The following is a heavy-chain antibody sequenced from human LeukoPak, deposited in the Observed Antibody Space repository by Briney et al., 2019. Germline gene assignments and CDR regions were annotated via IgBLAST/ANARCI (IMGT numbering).Heavy chain of an antibody. CDR1: GESFSTYY. V-gene: IGHV4-34*01. CDR3: ARETSLHWFDP. CDR2: INHSGST. Sequence: PSETLSLTCVVYGESFSTYYWSWIRQPPGKGLEWIGEINHSGSTNYNPSLKSRVTISIDTSKNQFSLKPSSVTAADTAVYYCARETSLHWFDPWGQGTLVTVSS. J-gene: IGHJ5*02.